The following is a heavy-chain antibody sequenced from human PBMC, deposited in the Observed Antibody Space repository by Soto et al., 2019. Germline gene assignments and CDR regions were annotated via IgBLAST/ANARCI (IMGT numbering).Heavy chain of an antibody. V-gene: IGHV3-23*01. Sequence: GSLRLSCAASGFTFSSYAMSWVHQAPGKGLEWVSAISGSGGSTYYADSVKGRFTISRDNSKNTLYLQMNSLRAEDTAVYYCAKGLAWPGLLDYWGQGTLVTVSS. J-gene: IGHJ4*02. D-gene: IGHD6-19*01. CDR3: AKGLAWPGLLDY. CDR2: ISGSGGST. CDR1: GFTFSSYA.